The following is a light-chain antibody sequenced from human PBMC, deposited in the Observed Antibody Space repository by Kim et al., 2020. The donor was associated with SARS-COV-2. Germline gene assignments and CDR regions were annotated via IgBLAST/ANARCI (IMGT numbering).Light chain of an antibody. V-gene: IGKV3-11*01. Sequence: PGERATLSCRASQSVSSYLAWYQQKPGQAPRLLIYDASNRATGIPARFSGSGSGTDFTLTISSLEPQDFAVYYCQQRSNWPPGLTFGGGTKVDIK. CDR2: DAS. CDR1: QSVSSY. J-gene: IGKJ4*01. CDR3: QQRSNWPPGLT.